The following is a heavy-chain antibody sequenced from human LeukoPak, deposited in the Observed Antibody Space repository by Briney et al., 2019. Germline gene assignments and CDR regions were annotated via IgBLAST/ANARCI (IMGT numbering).Heavy chain of an antibody. Sequence: PSETLSLTCTVSGDSFSSANYYWTWVRQPPGKGLEWIGYVYYDGSTYYHPSLQSRLAISVDTSKNQFSLNLTSVTAADTAIYYCVRGLTGYSYSFDYWGQGALVTVSS. CDR1: GDSFSSANYY. CDR2: VYYDGST. CDR3: VRGLTGYSYSFDY. V-gene: IGHV4-30-4*08. J-gene: IGHJ4*02. D-gene: IGHD1-20*01.